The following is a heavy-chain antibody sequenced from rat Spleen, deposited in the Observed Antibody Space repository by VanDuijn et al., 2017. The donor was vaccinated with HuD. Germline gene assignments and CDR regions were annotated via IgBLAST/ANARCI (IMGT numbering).Heavy chain of an antibody. J-gene: IGHJ3*01. V-gene: IGHV2-32*01. CDR2: MWSDGDT. Sequence: QVQLKETGPSLVQPTQTLSLTCTVSGFSLTSSRVHGVRQPPGKGLEWMGEMWSDGDTSYNSALKSRLSISRDTSKSQVFLKMSSLQTEDTATYYCARAGSAAISLGNWFAYWGQGTLVTVSS. CDR1: GFSLTSSR. CDR3: ARAGSAAISLGNWFAY. D-gene: IGHD1-2*01.